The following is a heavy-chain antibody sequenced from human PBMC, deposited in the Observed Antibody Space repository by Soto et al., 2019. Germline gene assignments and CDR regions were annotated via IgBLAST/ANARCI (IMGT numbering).Heavy chain of an antibody. CDR1: GFTFSSYS. V-gene: IGHV3-48*01. J-gene: IGHJ6*03. Sequence: PGGSLRLSCAASGFTFSSYSMNWVRQAPGKGLEWVSYISSSSSTIYYADSVKGRFTISRDNAKNSLYLQMNSLRAEDTAVYYCARDTRTTVTNYYYYYMDVWGKRTTVTVSS. CDR3: ARDTRTTVTNYYYYYMDV. D-gene: IGHD4-4*01. CDR2: ISSSSSTI.